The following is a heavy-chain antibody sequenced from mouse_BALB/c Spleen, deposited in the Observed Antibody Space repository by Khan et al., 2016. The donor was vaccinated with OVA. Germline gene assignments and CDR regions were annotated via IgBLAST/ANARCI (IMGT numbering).Heavy chain of an antibody. V-gene: IGHV3-2*02. J-gene: IGHJ4*01. Sequence: EVQLVESGPGLVKPSRSLSLTCTVTGYPIPANNAWNGIRQFQGKKREWMGKKSYSGCTSSHQSLKSRISIPRTTSKNQFFLQLNSVTTEDTATYYCARGNYYGYSFDYWGQGTSVTVSS. CDR3: ARGNYYGYSFDY. CDR2: KSYSGCT. CDR1: GYPIPANNA. D-gene: IGHD1-2*01.